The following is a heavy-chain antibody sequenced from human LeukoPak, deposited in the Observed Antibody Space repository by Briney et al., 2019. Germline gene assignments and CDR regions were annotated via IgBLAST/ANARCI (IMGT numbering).Heavy chain of an antibody. CDR3: ARNRGNWNDVGWSDAFDI. V-gene: IGHV4-38-2*02. CDR1: GYSISSGYY. J-gene: IGHJ3*02. CDR2: IYHSGST. Sequence: SETLSLTCTVSGYSISSGYYWGWIRQPPGKGLEWIGSIYHSGSTYYNPSLKSRVTISVDTSKNQFSLKLSSVTAADTAVYYCARNRGNWNDVGWSDAFDIWGQGTMVTVSS. D-gene: IGHD1-20*01.